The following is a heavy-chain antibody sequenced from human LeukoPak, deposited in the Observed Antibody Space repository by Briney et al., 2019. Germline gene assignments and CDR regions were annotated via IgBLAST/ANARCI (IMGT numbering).Heavy chain of an antibody. CDR2: ISGSGGST. V-gene: IGHV3-23*01. CDR1: GFTFSSYA. Sequence: PVGSLRLSCAASGFTFSSYAMSWVRQAPGKGLEWVSAISGSGGSTYYADSVKGRFTISRDNSRDTLYLQMNSLRAEDTAVYYCAKCYYDSSGYYFGAFDIWGQGTMVTVSS. J-gene: IGHJ3*02. CDR3: AKCYYDSSGYYFGAFDI. D-gene: IGHD3-22*01.